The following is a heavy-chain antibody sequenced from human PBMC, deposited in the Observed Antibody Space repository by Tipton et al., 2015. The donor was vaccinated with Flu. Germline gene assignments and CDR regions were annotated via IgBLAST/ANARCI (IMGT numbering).Heavy chain of an antibody. CDR2: IYHSGTI. J-gene: IGHJ5*02. D-gene: IGHD5-12*01. CDR1: GDSISSDNW. CDR3: ASLTSGDGEDWIDP. V-gene: IGHV4-4*02. Sequence: TLSLTCAVFGDSISSDNWWSWVRQPPGKGLEWIGQIYHSGTINYNPSLRSRVSISVDESKNQFSLQMTSLTAADTAVYYCASLTSGDGEDWIDPWGQGTLVIVSS.